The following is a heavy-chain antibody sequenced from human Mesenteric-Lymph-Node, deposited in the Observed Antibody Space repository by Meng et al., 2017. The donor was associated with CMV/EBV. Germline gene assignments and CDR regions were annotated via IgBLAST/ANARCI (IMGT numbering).Heavy chain of an antibody. CDR2: TYYRSKWFN. V-gene: IGHV6-1*01. J-gene: IGHJ4*02. D-gene: IGHD1-14*01. Sequence: CASSGDSVSSNNAAWNWIRQSTSRGLEWLGRTYYRSKWFNDYAVSVKSRITINPDTAKNQFSLHLNSVIPEETAVYYCSRDTTALDYWGQGTLVTVSS. CDR1: GDSVSSNNAA. CDR3: SRDTTALDY.